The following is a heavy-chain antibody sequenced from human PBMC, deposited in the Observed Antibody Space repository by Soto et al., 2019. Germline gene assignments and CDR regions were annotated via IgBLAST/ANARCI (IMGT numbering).Heavy chain of an antibody. J-gene: IGHJ6*02. D-gene: IGHD2-2*01. CDR3: ASTHNYCSSTSCASYYYYYGMDV. CDR1: GGTFSSYA. CDR2: IIPIFGTA. Sequence: QVQLVQSGAKVKKPGSSVKVSFKASGGTFSSYAISWVRQAPGQGLEWMGGIIPIFGTANYAQKFQGRVTITADKSTSTSYMELSSLRSEDTAVYYCASTHNYCSSTSCASYYYYYGMDVWGQGTTVTVSS. V-gene: IGHV1-69*06.